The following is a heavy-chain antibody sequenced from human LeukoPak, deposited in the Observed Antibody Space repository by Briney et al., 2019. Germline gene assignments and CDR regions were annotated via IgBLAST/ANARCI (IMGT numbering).Heavy chain of an antibody. D-gene: IGHD3-16*01. V-gene: IGHV4-34*01. Sequence: PSETLSLTCAVYGGSFSGYYWSWIRQPPGKGLEWIGEINHSGSTNYNPPLKSRVTISVDTSKNQFSLKLSSVTAADTAVYYCATGAMVGPLGDYWGQGTLVTVSS. CDR3: ATGAMVGPLGDY. CDR2: INHSGST. J-gene: IGHJ4*02. CDR1: GGSFSGYY.